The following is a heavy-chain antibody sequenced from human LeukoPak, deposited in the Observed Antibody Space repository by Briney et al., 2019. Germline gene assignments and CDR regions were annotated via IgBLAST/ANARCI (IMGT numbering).Heavy chain of an antibody. D-gene: IGHD3-10*01. CDR3: ARVDTGRGGGWVPFDY. V-gene: IGHV3-66*02. J-gene: IGHJ4*02. CDR1: GLSVSSNY. CDR2: IYTDGSR. Sequence: PGGSLRLSCAASGLSVSSNYMTWVCQDPGKGLQWVSVIYTDGSRYYADSVKGRFTISRDNSKNTVYLQMNSLRSEDTAVYYCARVDTGRGGGWVPFDYWGQGTLVTVSS.